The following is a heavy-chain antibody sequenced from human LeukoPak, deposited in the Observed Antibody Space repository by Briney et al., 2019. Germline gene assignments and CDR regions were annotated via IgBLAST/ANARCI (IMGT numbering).Heavy chain of an antibody. CDR1: TGSMNTYY. Sequence: SETLSLTCTVYTGSMNTYYWTWLPQTAGGALVGIRQAHNSVGTTYNPSLSSRVSLSLASTKTPFSLRLALVTAADTAVYFCARERDHGYSYGHVLDFWGQGIPVTVSS. D-gene: IGHD5-18*01. V-gene: IGHV4-4*07. J-gene: IGHJ4*02. CDR3: ARERDHGYSYGHVLDF. CDR2: AHNSVGT.